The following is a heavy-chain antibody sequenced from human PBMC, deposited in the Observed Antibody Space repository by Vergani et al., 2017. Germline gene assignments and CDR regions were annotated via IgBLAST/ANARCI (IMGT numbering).Heavy chain of an antibody. Sequence: QVQLQQWGAGLLKPSETLSLTCAVYGGSFSGYYWSWIRQPPGKGLEWIGEINHSGSTNYNPSLKSRVTISVATSKNQFSLKLRSVTAADTAVYYCARAGGYGDYYYYYMDVWGKGTTVTVSS. CDR1: GGSFSGYY. J-gene: IGHJ6*03. V-gene: IGHV4-34*01. D-gene: IGHD4-17*01. CDR2: INHSGST. CDR3: ARAGGYGDYYYYYMDV.